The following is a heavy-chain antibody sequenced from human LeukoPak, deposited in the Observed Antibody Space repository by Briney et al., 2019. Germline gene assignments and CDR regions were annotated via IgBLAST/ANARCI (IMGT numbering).Heavy chain of an antibody. D-gene: IGHD2/OR15-2a*01. J-gene: IGHJ5*02. Sequence: SETLSLTCSVSGGSMKNSFWSWIRQPPGKGLEWIGYVSDTGITNSNPSLKSRATFSIDTSKDQFYLKLRSVTAADTALYFCARNRFQLSGAYWFDPWGRGTLVTVPS. CDR2: VSDTGIT. CDR3: ARNRFQLSGAYWFDP. CDR1: GGSMKNSF. V-gene: IGHV4-59*01.